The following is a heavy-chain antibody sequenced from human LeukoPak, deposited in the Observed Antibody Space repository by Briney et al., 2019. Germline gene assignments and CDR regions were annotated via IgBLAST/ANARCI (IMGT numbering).Heavy chain of an antibody. CDR2: IYYSGST. V-gene: IGHV4-59*01. J-gene: IGHJ4*02. Sequence: MSSETLSLTCTVSGGSISSYYWSWIRQPPGKGLEWIGYIYYSGSTNYNPSLKSRVTISVDTSKNQFSLKLSSVTAADTAVYYCARDTYYYYGSGSYPRPDYWGQGTLVTVSS. CDR1: GGSISSYY. CDR3: ARDTYYYYGSGSYPRPDY. D-gene: IGHD3-10*01.